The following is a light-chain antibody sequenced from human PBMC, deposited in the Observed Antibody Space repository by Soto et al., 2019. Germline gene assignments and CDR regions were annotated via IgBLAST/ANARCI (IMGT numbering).Light chain of an antibody. V-gene: IGKV1-5*01. CDR3: QQYNSYSPT. Sequence: PSTLSSSVGYIVPITCRASQTISGWLAWYQQKPGKAPKLLIYDASSLESGVPSRFSGSGSGTEFTLTISSLQPDDFATYYCQQYNSYSPTFGQGTKVDIK. J-gene: IGKJ1*01. CDR2: DAS. CDR1: QTISGW.